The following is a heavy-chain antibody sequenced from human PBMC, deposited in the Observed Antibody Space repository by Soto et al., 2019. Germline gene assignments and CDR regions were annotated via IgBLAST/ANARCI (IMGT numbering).Heavy chain of an antibody. V-gene: IGHV3-11*05. CDR1: GFIFKDYY. J-gene: IGHJ4*02. CDR3: ARRWRAKDY. Sequence: QVQLVESGGGLVKPGGSLRLSCAVSGFIFKDYYMTWIRQAPGKGLEWLSDLIPNSDHTNIADTIKARFTISSDNAKNSLFLKMDSLRVDDTGVYYCARRWRAKDYWGQGTLVIVSS. CDR2: LIPNSDHT. D-gene: IGHD3-3*01.